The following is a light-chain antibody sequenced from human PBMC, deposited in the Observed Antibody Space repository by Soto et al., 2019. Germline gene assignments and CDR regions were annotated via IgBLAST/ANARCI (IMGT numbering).Light chain of an antibody. CDR3: QTWGTGILV. CDR2: LNSDGSH. V-gene: IGLV4-69*01. Sequence: QLVLTQSPSASASLGASVKLTCTLSSGHSSYIIAWHQQQPEEGPRYLMKLNSDGSHTRGDGIPDRFSGSSSGAERYLTISSLQYEDEADYYCQTWGTGILVFGGGTKLTVL. CDR1: SGHSSYI. J-gene: IGLJ2*01.